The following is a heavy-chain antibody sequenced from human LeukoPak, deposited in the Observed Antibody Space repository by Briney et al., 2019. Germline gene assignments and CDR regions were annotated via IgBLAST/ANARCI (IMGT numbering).Heavy chain of an antibody. CDR1: GYTFTSYG. Sequence: GASVKVSCKAPGYTFTSYGISWVRQAPGQGLEWMGWISAYNGNTNYAQKLQGRVTMTTDTSTSTAYMELRSLRSDDTAVYYCARDLEYYYGSGSYRYWGQGTLVTVSS. D-gene: IGHD3-10*01. CDR2: ISAYNGNT. J-gene: IGHJ4*02. CDR3: ARDLEYYYGSGSYRY. V-gene: IGHV1-18*01.